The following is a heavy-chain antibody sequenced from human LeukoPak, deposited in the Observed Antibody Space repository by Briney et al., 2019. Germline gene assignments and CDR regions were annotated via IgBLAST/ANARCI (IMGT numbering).Heavy chain of an antibody. J-gene: IGHJ6*03. V-gene: IGHV4-59*01. D-gene: IGHD2-2*01. CDR3: ARQSRIVVVPAALYGYYYYMDV. CDR1: GGSISTYY. Sequence: PSESLSLTCTVSGGSISTYYWSWIRQPPGKGLEWIGYIYYSGSTNYNPSLKSRVTISVDTSKNQCSLKLSSVTAADTAVYYSARQSRIVVVPAALYGYYYYMDVWGKGTTVTVSS. CDR2: IYYSGST.